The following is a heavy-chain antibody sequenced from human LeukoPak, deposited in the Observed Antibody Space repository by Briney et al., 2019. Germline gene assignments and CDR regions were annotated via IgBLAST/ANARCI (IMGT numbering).Heavy chain of an antibody. Sequence: PGGSLRLSCAASGFTFSSYSMSWVRQAPGKGLEWASSISSSSSYIYYADSVKGRFTISRDNAKNSLYLQMDSLRAEDTAVYYCARSSHQGSRRGWGQGTLVTVSS. J-gene: IGHJ1*01. D-gene: IGHD6-13*01. CDR2: ISSSSSYI. V-gene: IGHV3-21*01. CDR3: ARSSHQGSRRG. CDR1: GFTFSSYS.